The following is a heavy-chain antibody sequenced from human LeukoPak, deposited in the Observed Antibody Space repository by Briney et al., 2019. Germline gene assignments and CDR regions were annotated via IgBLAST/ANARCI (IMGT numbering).Heavy chain of an antibody. CDR2: IYYSGRT. CDR3: ARGVSMIVVVIHDWYFDL. D-gene: IGHD3-22*01. Sequence: SETLSLTCTVSGGSISSSSYYWGWIRQPPGKGLEWIGYIYYSGRTYYNPSLKSRVTISVDTSKNQFSLKLSSVTATDTAVYYCARGVSMIVVVIHDWYFDLWGRGTLVTVSS. CDR1: GGSISSSSYY. V-gene: IGHV4-39*01. J-gene: IGHJ2*01.